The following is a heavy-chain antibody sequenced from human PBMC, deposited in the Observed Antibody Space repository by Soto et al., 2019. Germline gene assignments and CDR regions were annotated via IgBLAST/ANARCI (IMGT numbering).Heavy chain of an antibody. D-gene: IGHD6-13*01. V-gene: IGHV3-33*01. CDR2: IWYDGTNK. CDR3: ARELHSSTWPNFDF. J-gene: IGHJ4*02. Sequence: GGSLRLSCAASGFTFSSYGMHWVRQAPGKGLEWVAVIWYDGTNKYYADSVKGRFTISRDNSKNTLYLHMNSLRAEDTAVYYCARELHSSTWPNFDFWGQGALVTAPQ. CDR1: GFTFSSYG.